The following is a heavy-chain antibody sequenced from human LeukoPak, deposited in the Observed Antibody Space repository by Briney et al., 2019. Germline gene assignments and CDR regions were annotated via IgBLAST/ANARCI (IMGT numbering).Heavy chain of an antibody. V-gene: IGHV4-59*01. D-gene: IGHD3-3*01. CDR2: IYYSGNT. CDR3: ARGQTIFDY. Sequence: PSETLSLTCTVSGGSINTYSWNWIRQPPGKGLEWIGYIYYSGNTNYNPSLKSRVTISVDTSKNQFSLKLSSVTAADTAVYYCARGQTIFDYWGQGTLVTVSS. J-gene: IGHJ4*02. CDR1: GGSINTYS.